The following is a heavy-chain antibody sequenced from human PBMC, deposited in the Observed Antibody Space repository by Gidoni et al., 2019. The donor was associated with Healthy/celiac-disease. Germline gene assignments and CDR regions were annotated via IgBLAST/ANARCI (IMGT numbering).Heavy chain of an antibody. V-gene: IGHV3-21*01. Sequence: EVQLVESGGGLVKPGGSLRLSCAASGFTFSSYSMNWVRQAPGKGLEWVSSISSSSSYIYYADSVKGRFTTSRDNAKNSLYLQMNSLRAEDTAVYYCAREEKDCSSTSCYYYYYYYMDVWGKGTTVTVSS. D-gene: IGHD2-2*01. CDR1: GFTFSSYS. J-gene: IGHJ6*03. CDR2: ISSSSSYI. CDR3: AREEKDCSSTSCYYYYYYYMDV.